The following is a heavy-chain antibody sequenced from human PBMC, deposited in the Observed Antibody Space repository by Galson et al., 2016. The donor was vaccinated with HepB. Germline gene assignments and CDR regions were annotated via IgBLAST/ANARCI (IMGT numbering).Heavy chain of an antibody. CDR1: GYNFNDHY. CDR2: INPKRGGT. CDR3: AGDRVLGDTFDI. D-gene: IGHD4/OR15-4a*01. Sequence: SVKVSCKASGYNFNDHYIHWVRQVPGQGLEWRGWINPKRGGTTYADKFQGGVTMTSDTSTNTAFMELSNLESDDTAVYYCAGDRVLGDTFDIWGQGTMVTVSS. V-gene: IGHV1-2*02. J-gene: IGHJ3*02.